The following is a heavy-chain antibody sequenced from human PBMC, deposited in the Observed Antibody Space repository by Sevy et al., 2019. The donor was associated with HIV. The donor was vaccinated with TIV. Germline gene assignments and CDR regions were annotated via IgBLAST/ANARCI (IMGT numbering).Heavy chain of an antibody. CDR2: IKQDMSEK. J-gene: IGHJ4*02. CDR3: ARAQQVTMLVVIGGLYFDF. Sequence: GGSLRLSCAASGFTFSSYWMTWVRQAPGKGLEWVANIKQDMSEKYYVDSVKGRFTISRDNARNSLYLQMESLRAEDTAVYYSARAQQVTMLVVIGGLYFDFWGQGTLVTVSS. V-gene: IGHV3-7*01. D-gene: IGHD3-22*01. CDR1: GFTFSSYW.